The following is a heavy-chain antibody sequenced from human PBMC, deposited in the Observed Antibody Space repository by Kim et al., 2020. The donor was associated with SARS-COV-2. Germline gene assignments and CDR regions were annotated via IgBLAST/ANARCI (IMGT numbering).Heavy chain of an antibody. V-gene: IGHV4-30-2*01. Sequence: SETLSLTCAVSGGSISSGGYSWSWIRQPPGKGLEWIGYIYHSGSTYYNPSLKSRVTISVDRSKNQFSLKLSSVTAADTAVYYCASHCEGCSGGGYWGQGTLVTVSS. D-gene: IGHD2-15*01. CDR2: IYHSGST. J-gene: IGHJ4*02. CDR1: GGSISSGGYS. CDR3: ASHCEGCSGGGY.